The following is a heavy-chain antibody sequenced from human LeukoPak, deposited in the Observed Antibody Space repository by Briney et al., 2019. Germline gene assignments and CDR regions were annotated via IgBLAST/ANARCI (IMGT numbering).Heavy chain of an antibody. CDR3: ARDLGGASKYYGSGSYYNPEDYFDY. J-gene: IGHJ4*02. CDR2: ISSSGSTI. V-gene: IGHV3-11*04. Sequence: PGGSLRLSCAASGFTFSDYYMSWIRQAPGKGLEWVSYISSSGSTIYYADSVKGRFTISRDNAKNSLYLQMNSLRAEDTAVYYCARDLGGASKYYGSGSYYNPEDYFDYWGQGTLVTVSS. CDR1: GFTFSDYY. D-gene: IGHD3-10*01.